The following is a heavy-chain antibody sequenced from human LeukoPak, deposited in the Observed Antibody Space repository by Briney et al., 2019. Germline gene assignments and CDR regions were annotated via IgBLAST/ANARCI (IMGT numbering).Heavy chain of an antibody. Sequence: GGSLRLSCTASGFTLSSYEMSWIRQAPGKGLEWVSSIDCSGGSTHYADSVMGRFTISRDNSKNTLYLQLNSLSADDTAVYYCAKDWTGTKPFDLWGRGTLVTVSS. D-gene: IGHD3/OR15-3a*01. CDR3: AKDWTGTKPFDL. V-gene: IGHV3-23*01. CDR2: IDCSGGST. J-gene: IGHJ2*01. CDR1: GFTLSSYE.